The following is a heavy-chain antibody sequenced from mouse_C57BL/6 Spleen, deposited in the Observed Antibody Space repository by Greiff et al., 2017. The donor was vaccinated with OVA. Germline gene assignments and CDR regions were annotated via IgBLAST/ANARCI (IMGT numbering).Heavy chain of an antibody. CDR2: IRNKANGYTT. D-gene: IGHD2-4*01. CDR3: ARYTSYDYGDY. Sequence: EVHLVESGGGLVQPGGSLSLSCAASGFTFTDYYMSWVRQPPGKALEWLGFIRNKANGYTTEYSASVKGRFTISRDNSQSILYLQMNALRAEDSATYYCARYTSYDYGDYWGQGTTLTVSS. J-gene: IGHJ2*01. CDR1: GFTFTDYY. V-gene: IGHV7-3*01.